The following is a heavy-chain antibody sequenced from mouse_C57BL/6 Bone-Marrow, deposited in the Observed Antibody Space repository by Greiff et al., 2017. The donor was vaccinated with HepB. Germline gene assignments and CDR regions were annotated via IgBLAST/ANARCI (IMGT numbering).Heavy chain of an antibody. CDR1: GFTFSDYY. V-gene: IGHV5-12*01. CDR3: ARHRWYYFDY. Sequence: EVKLMESGGGLVQPGGSLNLSCAASGFTFSDYYMYWVRQTPEKRLEWVAYISNGGGSTYYPDTVKGRFTISRDNAKNTLYLQMSRLKSEDTAMYYCARHRWYYFDYWGQGTTLTVSS. J-gene: IGHJ2*01. CDR2: ISNGGGST.